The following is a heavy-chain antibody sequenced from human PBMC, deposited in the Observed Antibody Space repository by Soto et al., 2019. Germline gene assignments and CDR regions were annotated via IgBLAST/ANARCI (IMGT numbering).Heavy chain of an antibody. CDR3: TTRGDSGGYMDY. CDR1: GYNFNKYW. J-gene: IGHJ4*02. CDR2: IYPGDSDT. Sequence: GESLKISCKASGYNFNKYWIGWVRQMPEKGLEWMGIIYPGDSDTRYSPSFQGHVTISADKSINTAYLQWSSLEAADTAMYYCTTRGDSGGYMDYWGQGILVTVSS. D-gene: IGHD3-22*01. V-gene: IGHV5-51*01.